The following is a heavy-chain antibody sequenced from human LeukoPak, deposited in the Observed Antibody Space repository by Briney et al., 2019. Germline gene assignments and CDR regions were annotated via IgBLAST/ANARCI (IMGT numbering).Heavy chain of an antibody. CDR1: GGSISSGDYY. J-gene: IGHJ4*02. D-gene: IGHD5-18*01. CDR3: ARGGYSYGRKFDY. Sequence: SQTLSLTCTVSGGSISSGDYYWSWIRQPPGKGLEWIGYIYYSGSTYYNPSLKSRVTISVDTSKNQFSLKLSSVTAADTAVYYCARGGYSYGRKFDYWGQGTLVTVSS. CDR2: IYYSGST. V-gene: IGHV4-30-4*08.